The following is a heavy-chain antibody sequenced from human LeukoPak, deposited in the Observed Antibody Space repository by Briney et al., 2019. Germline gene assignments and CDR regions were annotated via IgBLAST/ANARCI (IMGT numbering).Heavy chain of an antibody. J-gene: IGHJ3*02. D-gene: IGHD3-22*01. V-gene: IGHV3-21*01. CDR1: GFTFSSYS. CDR3: ARDAPDYYDSSGYYPSDAFDI. Sequence: PGGSLRLSCAASGFTFSSYSMNWVRQAPGRGLEWVSSISSSSSYIYYADSVKGRFTISRDNAENSLYLQMNSLRAEDTAVYYCARDAPDYYDSSGYYPSDAFDIWGQGTMVTVSS. CDR2: ISSSSSYI.